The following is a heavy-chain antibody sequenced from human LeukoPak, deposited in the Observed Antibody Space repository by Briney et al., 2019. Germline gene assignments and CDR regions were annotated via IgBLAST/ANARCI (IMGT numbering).Heavy chain of an antibody. J-gene: IGHJ4*02. CDR1: GFTFSNYN. CDR3: ARVSTTVSLAIDY. CDR2: ISSSSRYI. Sequence: PGGSPRLSCAASGFTFSNYNMNWVRQAPGKGLEWVSVISSSSRYIYYADSVKGRFTISRDNAKNSLYLQMNSLRAEDTAVYYCARVSTTVSLAIDYWGQGTLVTVST. V-gene: IGHV3-21*06. D-gene: IGHD4-11*01.